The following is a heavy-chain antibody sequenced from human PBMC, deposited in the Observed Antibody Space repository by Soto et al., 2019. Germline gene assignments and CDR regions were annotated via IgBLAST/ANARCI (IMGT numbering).Heavy chain of an antibody. CDR1: GFSFLSHS. J-gene: IGHJ5*02. V-gene: IGHV3-48*02. D-gene: IGHD4-17*01. CDR3: ARQTHSRPYDFGYYDPDPFDL. Sequence: PWGSLRLACTASGFSFLSHSMNCFRQSPLKWLEWVSYISSSSTTIYYSDSVKGRFTISRDNVMNSLFLQMNNLRDEDTAVYYCARQTHSRPYDFGYYDPDPFDLWGQGTLVTVSS. CDR2: ISSSSTTI.